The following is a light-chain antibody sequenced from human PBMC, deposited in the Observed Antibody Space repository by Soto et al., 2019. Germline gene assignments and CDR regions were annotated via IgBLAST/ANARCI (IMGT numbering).Light chain of an antibody. Sequence: EIVLTQSPGTLSLSPGERATLSCRASQSVSSSYLAWYQQKPGQAPSLLIYGSSSRATGIPDRFSGSGSGTDFTLTISRLEPEDFAVYYCQQYSSSLLFTFGPGTKVDIK. CDR1: QSVSSSY. CDR3: QQYSSSLLFT. V-gene: IGKV3-20*01. J-gene: IGKJ3*01. CDR2: GSS.